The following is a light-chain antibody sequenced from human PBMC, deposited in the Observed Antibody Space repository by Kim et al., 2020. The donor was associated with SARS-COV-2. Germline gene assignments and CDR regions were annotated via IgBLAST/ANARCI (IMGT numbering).Light chain of an antibody. CDR2: DVS. J-gene: IGLJ2*01. CDR3: CSFAGSFTVI. V-gene: IGLV2-11*01. Sequence: QSALTQPRSVSGSPGQSVTISCTGTSSDVGGYNHVSWYQQHPGKAPKLMIYDVSKRPSGVPDRFSGSKSGNTASLTISRLQAEDEAEYYCCSFAGSFTVIFCGGTQLTVL. CDR1: SSDVGGYNH.